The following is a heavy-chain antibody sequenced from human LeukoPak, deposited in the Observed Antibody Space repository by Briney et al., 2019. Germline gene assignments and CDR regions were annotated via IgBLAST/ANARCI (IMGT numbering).Heavy chain of an antibody. V-gene: IGHV3-7*05. D-gene: IGHD5-12*01. J-gene: IGHJ4*02. CDR3: TRDSGYNAFDY. CDR1: VCLFSNSW. CDR2: INQDGSAK. Sequence: GGALRLSCADSVCLFSNSWMAWVRQAPGRGLEWLANINQDGSAKTCVDSVKGRFTISRDNAKNSLYLQMNSLRAEDTAMYYCTRDSGYNAFDYWGQGTLVTVSS.